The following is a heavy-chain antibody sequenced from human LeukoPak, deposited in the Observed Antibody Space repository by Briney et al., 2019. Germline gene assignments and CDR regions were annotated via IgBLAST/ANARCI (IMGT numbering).Heavy chain of an antibody. V-gene: IGHV1-2*02. D-gene: IGHD2-2*01. CDR1: GYTFTGYY. CDR2: INPNSGGT. J-gene: IGHJ5*02. Sequence: ASVKVSCKASGYTFTGYYMHWVRQAPGQGLEWMGWINPNSGGTNYAQKFQGMVTMTRDTSISTAYMGLSRLRSDDTAVYYCARGRLRIHCSSTSCPRSNWFDPWGQGTLVTVSS. CDR3: ARGRLRIHCSSTSCPRSNWFDP.